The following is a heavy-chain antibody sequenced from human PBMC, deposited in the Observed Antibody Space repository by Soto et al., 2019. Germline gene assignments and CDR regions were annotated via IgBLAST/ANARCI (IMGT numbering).Heavy chain of an antibody. CDR1: GFIVNNIF. V-gene: IGHV3-66*01. CDR3: ARDILGGSYDFSH. CDR2: ISSDDNT. Sequence: PGGSLSLSXAASGFIVNNIFMTWVRQSPGKGLEWLSTISSDDNTYYADSVKGRFTISRDSPKNTLYLQMNSLRAEDTAVYHCARDILGGSYDFSHGGQGALVTVSS. D-gene: IGHD3-3*01. J-gene: IGHJ1*01.